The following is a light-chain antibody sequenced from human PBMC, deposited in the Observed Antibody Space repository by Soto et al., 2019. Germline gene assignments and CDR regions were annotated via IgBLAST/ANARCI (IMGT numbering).Light chain of an antibody. CDR1: QSVSSSY. Sequence: EIVLTQSPGPLSLSPGERATLSCRASQSVSSSYLAWYQQKPGQAPRLLIYGASSRATAIPDRFSGSGSGTDFTLTISRLEPEDFAVYYCQQYGSSPRTFGGGTKVEIK. CDR2: GAS. V-gene: IGKV3-20*01. J-gene: IGKJ4*01. CDR3: QQYGSSPRT.